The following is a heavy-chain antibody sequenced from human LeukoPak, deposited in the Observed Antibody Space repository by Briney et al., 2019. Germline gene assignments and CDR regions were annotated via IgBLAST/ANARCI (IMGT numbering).Heavy chain of an antibody. V-gene: IGHV4-38-2*02. CDR1: GYSISSGYY. D-gene: IGHD4-17*01. CDR2: IYHSGST. CDR3: AREPPYYGDYGGVIY. J-gene: IGHJ4*02. Sequence: SETLSLTCTVSGYSISSGYYWGWIRQPPGKGLEWIGSIYHSGSTYYNPSLKSRVTISVDTSKNQFSLKLSSVTAADTAVYYCAREPPYYGDYGGVIYWGQGTLVTVSS.